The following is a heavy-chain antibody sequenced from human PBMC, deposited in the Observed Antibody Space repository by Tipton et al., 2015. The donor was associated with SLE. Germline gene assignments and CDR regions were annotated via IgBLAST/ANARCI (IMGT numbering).Heavy chain of an antibody. CDR3: AREGVCLEAFDI. Sequence: RSLRLSCAASGFTFSSYAMHWVRQAPGKGLEWVAVISYDGSNKYYADSVKGRFTISRDNSKNTLYLQMNSLRAEDTAVYYCAREGVCLEAFDIWGQGTMVTVSS. CDR2: ISYDGSNK. CDR1: GFTFSSYA. V-gene: IGHV3-30*04. D-gene: IGHD3-3*01. J-gene: IGHJ3*02.